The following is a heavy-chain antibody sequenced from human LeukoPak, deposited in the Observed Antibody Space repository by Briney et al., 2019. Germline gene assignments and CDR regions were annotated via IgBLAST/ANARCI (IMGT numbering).Heavy chain of an antibody. Sequence: SETLSLTCTVSGGSISSGSYYWSWIRQPAGKGLEWIGRIYTSGSTNYNPSLKSRVTISVGTSKNQFSLKLSSVTAADTAVYYCAREEMATIDYWGQGTLVTVSS. CDR1: GGSISSGSYY. D-gene: IGHD5-24*01. CDR3: AREEMATIDY. CDR2: IYTSGST. J-gene: IGHJ4*02. V-gene: IGHV4-61*02.